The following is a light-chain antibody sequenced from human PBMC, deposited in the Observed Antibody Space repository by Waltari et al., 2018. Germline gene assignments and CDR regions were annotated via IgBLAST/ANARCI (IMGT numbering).Light chain of an antibody. V-gene: IGKV3-15*01. Sequence: EIVMTQSPATPSVSPGERATLPCRASQCVSSNFAWSQQQPGQAPRLLIYGASTRATGIPARFSGSGSGTEFTLTISSLQSEDFAVYYCQQYNNWPFTFGQGTKLEIK. CDR2: GAS. CDR1: QCVSSN. CDR3: QQYNNWPFT. J-gene: IGKJ2*01.